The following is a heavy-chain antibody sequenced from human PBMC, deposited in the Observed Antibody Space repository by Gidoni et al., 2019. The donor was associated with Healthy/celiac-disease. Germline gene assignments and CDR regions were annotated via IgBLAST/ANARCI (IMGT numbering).Heavy chain of an antibody. CDR1: GFTFSSYS. J-gene: IGHJ6*02. CDR3: ARVGFYSSGYLGMDV. D-gene: IGHD6-19*01. Sequence: EVQLVESGGGLVQPGGSLRLSCAASGFTFSSYSMNWVRQAPGKGLEWVSYISSSSSTIYYADSVKGRFTISRDNAKNSLYLQMNSLRAEDTAVYYCARVGFYSSGYLGMDVWGQGTTVTVSS. V-gene: IGHV3-48*01. CDR2: ISSSSSTI.